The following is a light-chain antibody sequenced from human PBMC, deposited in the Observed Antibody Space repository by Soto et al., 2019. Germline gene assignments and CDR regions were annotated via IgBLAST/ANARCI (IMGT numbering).Light chain of an antibody. CDR2: DAS. CDR3: QQYNSYSEA. J-gene: IGKJ1*01. V-gene: IGKV1-5*01. Sequence: DMQMPQSPSTLSSSVGDMVPITGLASQSISSWLAWYQQKPGKAPNLLIYDASSLESGVPSRFSGSGSGKEFTITISSLQNDDFENYYCQQYNSYSEACGQGTKVDIK. CDR1: QSISSW.